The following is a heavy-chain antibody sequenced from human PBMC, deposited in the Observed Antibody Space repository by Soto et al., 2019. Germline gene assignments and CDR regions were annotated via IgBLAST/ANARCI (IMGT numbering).Heavy chain of an antibody. J-gene: IGHJ4*02. CDR1: GFTFSSYG. CDR2: IWYDGSNK. V-gene: IGHV3-33*01. CDR3: ASAADYGDYDGPFDY. Sequence: QVQLVESGGGVVQPGRSLRLSCAASGFTFSSYGMHWVRQAQGKGLEWVAVIWYDGSNKYYADSVKGRFTISRDNSKNTLYLQMNSLRAEDTAVYYCASAADYGDYDGPFDYWGQGTLVTVSS. D-gene: IGHD4-17*01.